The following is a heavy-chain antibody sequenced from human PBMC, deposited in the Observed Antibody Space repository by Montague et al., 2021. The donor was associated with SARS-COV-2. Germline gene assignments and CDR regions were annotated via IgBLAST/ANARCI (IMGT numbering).Heavy chain of an antibody. CDR2: LYYSGST. Sequence: SETLSLTCTVSGGSISSYYCSWIWQPPGNGLEWIGYLYYSGSTNYNPSLKSRVTISVDTYKNQFSLRLNSVTAADTAAYYCAGHPPGYRYFCYLDVWGNGTPVTVSS. V-gene: IGHV4-59*01. CDR3: AGHPPGYRYFCYLDV. J-gene: IGHJ6*03. CDR1: GGSISSYY. D-gene: IGHD1-1*01.